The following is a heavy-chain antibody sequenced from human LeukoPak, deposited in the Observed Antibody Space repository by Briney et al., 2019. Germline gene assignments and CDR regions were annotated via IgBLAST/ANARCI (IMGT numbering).Heavy chain of an antibody. CDR1: GYTFTSYD. J-gene: IGHJ4*02. CDR2: MNPNSGNT. V-gene: IGHV1-8*01. D-gene: IGHD3-10*01. CDR3: ATPTYGSGSYLDY. Sequence: ASVKVSCKASGYTFTSYDINWVRQATGQGLEWMGWMNPNSGNTGYAQKFQGRVTMTRNTSISTAYMELSSLRSEDTAVYYCATPTYGSGSYLDYWGQGTLVTVSS.